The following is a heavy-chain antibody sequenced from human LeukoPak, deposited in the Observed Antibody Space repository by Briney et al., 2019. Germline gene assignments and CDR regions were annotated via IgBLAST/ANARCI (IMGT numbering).Heavy chain of an antibody. V-gene: IGHV3-23*01. CDR1: GFSFSIYG. CDR3: AKDGPGGWGYFDY. Sequence: GGSLRLSCAASGFSFSIYGMSWVRQTPGKGLEWVSGISGSGGNTYYTDSVKGRFTISRDNTKNTLYLQMNSLRAEDTAVYYCAKDGPGGWGYFDYWGQGTLVTVSS. CDR2: ISGSGGNT. J-gene: IGHJ4*02. D-gene: IGHD6-19*01.